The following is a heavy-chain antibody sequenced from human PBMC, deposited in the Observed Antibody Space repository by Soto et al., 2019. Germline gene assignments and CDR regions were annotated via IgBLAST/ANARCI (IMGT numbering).Heavy chain of an antibody. CDR2: ISYDGINE. D-gene: IGHD3-16*02. Sequence: QVQLVESGGSVVQPGRSLRLSCEASGITFTSYAMHWVRQAPGKGLEWVAVISYDGINEYYADSVKGRFTIPRDNSKNTLFLQMSSLRVEDTAVYYCARDRLRLGELSLIGYFDYWGQGTLVTVSS. CDR3: ARDRLRLGELSLIGYFDY. J-gene: IGHJ4*02. CDR1: GITFTSYA. V-gene: IGHV3-30*15.